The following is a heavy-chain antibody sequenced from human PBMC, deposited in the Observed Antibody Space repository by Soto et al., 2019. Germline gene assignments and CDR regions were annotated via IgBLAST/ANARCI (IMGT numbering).Heavy chain of an antibody. V-gene: IGHV1-3*01. CDR3: ARGELIAANSMNWFDP. Sequence: ASVKVSCKASGYTFTSYAMHWVRQAPGQRLEWMGWINAGNGNTKYSQKFQGRVTITRDTSASTAYMELSSLRSEDTAVYYCARGELIAANSMNWFDPWGPGTLVTVSS. J-gene: IGHJ5*02. D-gene: IGHD6-13*01. CDR2: INAGNGNT. CDR1: GYTFTSYA.